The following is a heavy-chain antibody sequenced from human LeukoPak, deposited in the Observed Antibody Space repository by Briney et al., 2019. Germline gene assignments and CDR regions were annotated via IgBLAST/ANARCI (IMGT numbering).Heavy chain of an antibody. Sequence: PSETLSLTCAVYGGSFSGYYWSWIRQPPGKGLEWIREINHSGSTNYNPSLKSRVTISVDTSKNQFSLKLSSVTAADTAVYYCARADAVAGTYYWGQGTLVTVSS. J-gene: IGHJ4*02. CDR2: INHSGST. CDR3: ARADAVAGTYY. V-gene: IGHV4-34*01. D-gene: IGHD6-19*01. CDR1: GGSFSGYY.